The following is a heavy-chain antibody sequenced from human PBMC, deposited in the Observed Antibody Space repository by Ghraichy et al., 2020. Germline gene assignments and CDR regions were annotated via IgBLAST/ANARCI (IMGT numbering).Heavy chain of an antibody. V-gene: IGHV4-39*01. Sequence: SETLSLTCTVSGGSISSSSYYWGWIRQPPGKGLEWIGSIYYSGSTYYNPSLKSRVTISVDTSKNQFSLKLSSVTAADTAVYYCASERGVIYYFDYWGQGTLVTVSS. J-gene: IGHJ4*02. CDR2: IYYSGST. CDR3: ASERGVIYYFDY. D-gene: IGHD2/OR15-2a*01. CDR1: GGSISSSSYY.